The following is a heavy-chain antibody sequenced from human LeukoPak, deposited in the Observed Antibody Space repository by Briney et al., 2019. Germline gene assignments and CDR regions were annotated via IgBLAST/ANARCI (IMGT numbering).Heavy chain of an antibody. Sequence: GRSLRLSCAASGFTFSSYAMHWVRQAPGKGLEWVAVISYDGSNKYYADSVKGRFTISRDNSKNTLYLQMNSLRAEDTAVYYCAKHASISSFFGYFDYWGQGTLVTVSS. CDR1: GFTFSSYA. J-gene: IGHJ4*02. CDR3: AKHASISSFFGYFDY. D-gene: IGHD3-22*01. V-gene: IGHV3-30-3*02. CDR2: ISYDGSNK.